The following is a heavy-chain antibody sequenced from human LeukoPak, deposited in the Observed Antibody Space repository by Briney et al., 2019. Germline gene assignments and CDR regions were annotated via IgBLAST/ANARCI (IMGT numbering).Heavy chain of an antibody. J-gene: IGHJ5*02. D-gene: IGHD3-10*01. CDR3: ARHESRYYYGPGEIWFDP. V-gene: IGHV4-59*08. CDR1: GGSISSYY. Sequence: SETLSLTCTVSGGSISSYYWSWIRQPPGKGLEWIGYIYYSGSTNYNPSLKSRVTISVDTSKNQFSLKLSSVTAADTAVYYCARHESRYYYGPGEIWFDPWGQGTLVTVSS. CDR2: IYYSGST.